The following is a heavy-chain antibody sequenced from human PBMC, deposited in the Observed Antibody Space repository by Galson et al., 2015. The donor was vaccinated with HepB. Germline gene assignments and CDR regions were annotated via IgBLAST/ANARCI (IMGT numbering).Heavy chain of an antibody. CDR3: ARSEVRDYFDY. D-gene: IGHD3-10*01. Sequence: TLSLTCAVSGGSISSGDYSWNWIRQPPGKGLEWIGYIHYSGSTSYNPSLKSRVTISVDTSKNQFSLKLSSVTAADTAVYYCARSEVRDYFDYWGQGTRVTVSS. J-gene: IGHJ4*02. V-gene: IGHV4-30-4*07. CDR1: GGSISSGDYS. CDR2: IHYSGST.